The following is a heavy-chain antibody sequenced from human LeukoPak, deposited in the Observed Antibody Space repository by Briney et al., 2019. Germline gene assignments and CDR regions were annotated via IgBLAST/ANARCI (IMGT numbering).Heavy chain of an antibody. Sequence: SETLSLTCAVSGGSISSGGYSWSWIRQPPGKGLEWIGYIYHSGSTYYNPSLKSRVTISVDRSKNQFSLKLSSVTAADTAVYYCARAEGLGEWYFDLWGRSTLVTVSS. CDR3: ARAEGLGEWYFDL. CDR2: IYHSGST. V-gene: IGHV4-30-2*01. CDR1: GGSISSGGYS. J-gene: IGHJ2*01.